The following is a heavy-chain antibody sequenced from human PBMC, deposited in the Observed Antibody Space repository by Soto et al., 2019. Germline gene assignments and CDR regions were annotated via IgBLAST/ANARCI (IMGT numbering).Heavy chain of an antibody. J-gene: IGHJ4*02. D-gene: IGHD3-10*01. CDR1: GYTLTELS. V-gene: IGHV1-24*01. CDR3: ATYGSGTIWPEIDY. CDR2: FDPEDGET. Sequence: GASVKVSCKVSGYTLTELSMHWVRQAPGKGLEWMGGFDPEDGETIYAQKFQGRVTMTEDTSTDTAYMELSSLRSEDTAVYYCATYGSGTIWPEIDYWGQGTLVTVSS.